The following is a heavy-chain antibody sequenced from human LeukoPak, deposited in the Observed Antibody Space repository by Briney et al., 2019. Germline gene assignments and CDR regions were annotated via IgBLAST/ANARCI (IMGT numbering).Heavy chain of an antibody. CDR2: IYTSGSS. D-gene: IGHD1-26*01. Sequence: SETLSLTCTVSGGSISSYYWSWIRQPAGKGLEWIGRIYTSGSSNYNASLKSRVSMSVDTSKNQFSLKLSSVTAADTAVFYCARENSGSYREFDYWGQGTLVTVSS. J-gene: IGHJ4*02. CDR3: ARENSGSYREFDY. V-gene: IGHV4-4*07. CDR1: GGSISSYY.